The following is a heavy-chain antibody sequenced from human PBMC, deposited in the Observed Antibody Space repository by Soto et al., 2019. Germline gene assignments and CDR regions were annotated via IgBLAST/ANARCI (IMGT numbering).Heavy chain of an antibody. CDR3: AIMYSSSWYGYFQH. CDR2: IYYSGST. D-gene: IGHD6-13*01. CDR1: GGSISRSSYY. V-gene: IGHV4-39*01. Sequence: QLQLQESGPGLVKPSETLSLTCTVSGGSISRSSYYWGWIRQPPGKGLEWIGSIYYSGSTYYNPSLKSRVTISVDTSKNQFSLKLSSVTAADTAVYYCAIMYSSSWYGYFQHWGQGTLVTVSS. J-gene: IGHJ1*01.